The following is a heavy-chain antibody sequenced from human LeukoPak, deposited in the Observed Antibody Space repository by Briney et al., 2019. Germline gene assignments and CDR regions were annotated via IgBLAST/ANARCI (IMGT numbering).Heavy chain of an antibody. CDR3: ARDRLRMYGMDV. CDR1: GFTVSSNY. CDR2: IYSGGAT. J-gene: IGHJ6*02. D-gene: IGHD2-8*01. V-gene: IGHV3-53*01. Sequence: AGSLPVSRAACGFTVSSNYMSWVRQAPGKGLEWVSVIYSGGATYYADSVKGRFTISRDNSKNTLYLQMNSLRAEDTAVYHCARDRLRMYGMDVWGQGPAPTVSS.